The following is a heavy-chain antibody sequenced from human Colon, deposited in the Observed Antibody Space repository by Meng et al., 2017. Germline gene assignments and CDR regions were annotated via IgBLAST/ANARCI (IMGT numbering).Heavy chain of an antibody. CDR3: ARVDFRGKTADSTGLGH. CDR1: DGAFSDYY. D-gene: IGHD3-16*01. J-gene: IGHJ4*02. CDR2: INHSGGA. V-gene: IGHV4-34*02. Sequence: QVQLEQWGAGLVKPSETLSPTCAAYDGAFSDYYWSWIRQPPGKGLEWIGEINHSGGANYNPSLQSRVTISVDTSKNQFSLKLSSVIAADTAVYYCARVDFRGKTADSTGLGHWGQGTLVTVSS.